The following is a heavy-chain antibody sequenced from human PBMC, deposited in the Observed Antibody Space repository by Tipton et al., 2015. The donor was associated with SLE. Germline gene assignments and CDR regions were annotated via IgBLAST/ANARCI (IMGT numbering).Heavy chain of an antibody. CDR2: IYYSGST. J-gene: IGHJ3*01. CDR3: ARGGRIAIFGVASDGAFDF. Sequence: TLSLTCTVSGYSISSGYYWGWIRQPPGKGLEWIGYIYYSGSTNYNPSLKSRVTISVDTSKNQFSLKLRSVTAADSAVYYCARGGRIAIFGVASDGAFDFWGQGTMVTVSS. CDR1: GYSISSGYY. D-gene: IGHD3-3*01. V-gene: IGHV4-38-2*02.